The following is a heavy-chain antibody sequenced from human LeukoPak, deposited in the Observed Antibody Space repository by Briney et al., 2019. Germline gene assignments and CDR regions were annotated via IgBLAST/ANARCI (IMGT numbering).Heavy chain of an antibody. D-gene: IGHD6-13*01. CDR3: ARNPESSSSWSQGGYYYYYMDV. CDR1: GYTFTGYY. J-gene: IGHJ6*03. Sequence: GASVKVSCKASGYTFTGYYMHWVRQAPGQGLEWMGWINPNSGGTNYAQRFQGRVTMTRDTSISTAYMELSRLRSDDTAVYYCARNPESSSSWSQGGYYYYYMDVWGKGTTVTVSS. V-gene: IGHV1-2*02. CDR2: INPNSGGT.